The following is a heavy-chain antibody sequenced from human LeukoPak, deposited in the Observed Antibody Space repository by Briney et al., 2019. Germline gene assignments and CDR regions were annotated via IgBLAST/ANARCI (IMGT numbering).Heavy chain of an antibody. J-gene: IGHJ4*02. Sequence: GRSLRLSCTASGFTFGDYAMSWVRQAPGKGLEWVGFIRSKAYGGTTEYAASVKGRFTVSRDDSKSIAYPQMNSLKTEDTAVYYCTRGDYDILTGQTWGQGTLVTVSS. CDR3: TRGDYDILTGQT. V-gene: IGHV3-49*04. CDR1: GFTFGDYA. D-gene: IGHD3-9*01. CDR2: IRSKAYGGTT.